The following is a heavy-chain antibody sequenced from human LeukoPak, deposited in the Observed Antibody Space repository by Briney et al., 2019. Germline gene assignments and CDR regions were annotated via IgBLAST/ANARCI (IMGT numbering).Heavy chain of an antibody. CDR3: ARDGYGGVDY. D-gene: IGHD3-10*01. J-gene: IGHJ4*02. V-gene: IGHV4-59*01. Sequence: PSETLSLTCTVSGGSISSYYWSWIRQSPGKGLEWIGYIYHSGSTKYNPSLKSRVTISVDTSKKQFSLKLSSVTAADTAVYYCARDGYGGVDYWGQGTLVTVSS. CDR1: GGSISSYY. CDR2: IYHSGST.